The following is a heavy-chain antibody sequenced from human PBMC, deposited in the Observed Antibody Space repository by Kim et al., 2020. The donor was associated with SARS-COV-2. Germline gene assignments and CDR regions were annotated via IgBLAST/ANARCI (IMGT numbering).Heavy chain of an antibody. Sequence: GGSLRLSCAASGFTFSSYAMHWVRQAPGKGLEWVAVISYDGSNKYYADSVKGRFTISRDNSKNTLYLQMNSLRAEDTAVYYCARDRAKHDYSNSPLYYYYYYGMDVWGQGTTVTVSS. CDR1: GFTFSSYA. D-gene: IGHD4-4*01. J-gene: IGHJ6*02. V-gene: IGHV3-30-3*01. CDR3: ARDRAKHDYSNSPLYYYYYYGMDV. CDR2: ISYDGSNK.